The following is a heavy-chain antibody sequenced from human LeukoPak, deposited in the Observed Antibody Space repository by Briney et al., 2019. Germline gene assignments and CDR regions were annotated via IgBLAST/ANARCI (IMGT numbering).Heavy chain of an antibody. V-gene: IGHV1-18*01. CDR3: ARDPGTSYYDSSGYYSDY. D-gene: IGHD3-22*01. Sequence: ASVKVSCKASGYTFTSYDINWVRQAPGQGLEWMGWISAYNGNIYYAQNLQGRVTMTTDTSTSTAYMELRSLRSDDTAVYYCARDPGTSYYDSSGYYSDYWGQGTLVTVSS. J-gene: IGHJ4*02. CDR1: GYTFTSYD. CDR2: ISAYNGNI.